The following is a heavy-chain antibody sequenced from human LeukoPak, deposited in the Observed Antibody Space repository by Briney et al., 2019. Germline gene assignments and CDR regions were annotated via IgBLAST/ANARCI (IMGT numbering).Heavy chain of an antibody. Sequence: GGSLRLSCAASGFTSSNYAMSWVRQAPGKGLQWVSTISGSGGSTYYADSVKGRFTISRDNAKNSLYLQMSSLRAEDTAVYYCARTGDYYGSGSYIDYWGQGTLVTVSS. CDR3: ARTGDYYGSGSYIDY. CDR2: ISGSGGST. V-gene: IGHV3-23*01. D-gene: IGHD3-10*01. J-gene: IGHJ4*02. CDR1: GFTSSNYA.